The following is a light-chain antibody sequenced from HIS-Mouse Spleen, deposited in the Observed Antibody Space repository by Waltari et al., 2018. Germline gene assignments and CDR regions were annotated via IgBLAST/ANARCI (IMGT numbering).Light chain of an antibody. J-gene: IGLJ3*02. CDR3: CSYAGSSTWV. CDR1: SSDVGSYNL. CDR2: EGS. Sequence: QSALTQPASVSGSPGQSITIPCTGTSSDVGSYNLVSWYQQPPGKAPKLMIYEGSKRPSGVSNRFAGSKSGKTASLTISGLQAEDEADYYCCSYAGSSTWVFGGGTKLTVL. V-gene: IGLV2-23*01.